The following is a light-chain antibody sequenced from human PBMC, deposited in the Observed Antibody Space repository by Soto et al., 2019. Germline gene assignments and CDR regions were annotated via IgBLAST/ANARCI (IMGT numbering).Light chain of an antibody. J-gene: IGKJ5*01. V-gene: IGKV1-16*01. CDR3: QNYSDYPFT. CDR2: GAS. CDR1: PGIRNS. Sequence: DIHMTQSPSSLSASVGDRVTITCRASPGIRNSLAWYQHKPGKAPKSLMFGASTLQSGVPPRFSGSGSGTEFTLTITSLQAEDFATYYCQNYSDYPFTFGQGTRLEVK.